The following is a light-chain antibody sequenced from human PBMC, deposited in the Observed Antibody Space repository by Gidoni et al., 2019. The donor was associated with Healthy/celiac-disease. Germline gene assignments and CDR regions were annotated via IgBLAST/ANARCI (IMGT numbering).Light chain of an antibody. Sequence: ETVLTQSPGTLSLSPGERATLSCRASQRVSSSYLAWYQQKPSQAPRLLIYGATSRATGIPDSFSGSASGTDFTLTISRLEPEDSAVYYCQQYGSSPLTFGGGTKVEIK. CDR1: QRVSSSY. CDR3: QQYGSSPLT. CDR2: GAT. J-gene: IGKJ4*01. V-gene: IGKV3-20*01.